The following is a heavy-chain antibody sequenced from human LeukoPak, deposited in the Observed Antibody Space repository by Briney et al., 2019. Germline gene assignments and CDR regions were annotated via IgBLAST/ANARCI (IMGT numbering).Heavy chain of an antibody. CDR3: AREPYYDTGYFDY. CDR2: IYSGGST. D-gene: IGHD3-22*01. J-gene: IGHJ4*02. CDR1: GFTVSSNY. Sequence: GGSLRLSCAASGFTVSSNYMSWVRQAPGKGLEWVSVIYSGGSTYYADSVKGRFTISRDNSKNTLYLQMNSLRAEDTAVYYCAREPYYDTGYFDYWGQGTLVTVSS. V-gene: IGHV3-66*01.